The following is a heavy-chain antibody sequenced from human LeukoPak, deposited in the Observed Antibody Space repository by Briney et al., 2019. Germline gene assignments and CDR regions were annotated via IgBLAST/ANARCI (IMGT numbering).Heavy chain of an antibody. V-gene: IGHV1-2*06. J-gene: IGHJ3*02. CDR2: INPNSGGT. Sequence: ASVKVSCKASGYSLTDYHIHWVRQAPGQGLGWMGRINPNSGGTNYAQKFQGRVTMTRDTSISTAYMELSRLRSDDTAVYYCARVFREIGRSTYHDAFDIWGQGTMVTVSP. CDR3: ARVFREIGRSTYHDAFDI. CDR1: GYSLTDYH. D-gene: IGHD2-2*01.